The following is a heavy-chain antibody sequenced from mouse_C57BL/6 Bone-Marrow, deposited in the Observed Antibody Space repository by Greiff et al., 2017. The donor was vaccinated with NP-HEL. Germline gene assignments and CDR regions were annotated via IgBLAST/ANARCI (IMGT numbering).Heavy chain of an antibody. J-gene: IGHJ3*01. CDR1: GYSITSGYY. D-gene: IGHD2-4*01. Sequence: ESGPGLVKPSQSLSLTCSVTGYSITSGYYWNWIRQFPGNKLEWMGYISYDGSNNYNPSLKNRISITRDTSKNQFFLKLNSVTTEDTATYYCAREGGLRRAWFAYWGQGTLVTVSA. V-gene: IGHV3-6*01. CDR2: ISYDGSN. CDR3: AREGGLRRAWFAY.